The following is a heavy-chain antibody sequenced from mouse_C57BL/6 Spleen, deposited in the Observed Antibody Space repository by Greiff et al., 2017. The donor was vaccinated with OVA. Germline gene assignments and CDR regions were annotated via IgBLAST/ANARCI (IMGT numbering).Heavy chain of an antibody. CDR2: IYPGDGDT. CDR1: GYAFSSSW. V-gene: IGHV1-82*01. Sequence: QVHVKQSGPELVKPGASVKISCKASGYAFSSSWMNWVKQRPGKGLEWIGRIYPGDGDTNYNGKFKGKATLTADKSSSTAYMQLSSLTSEDSAVYFCARLQDYYGSSGYFDVWGTGTTVTVSS. D-gene: IGHD1-1*01. J-gene: IGHJ1*03. CDR3: ARLQDYYGSSGYFDV.